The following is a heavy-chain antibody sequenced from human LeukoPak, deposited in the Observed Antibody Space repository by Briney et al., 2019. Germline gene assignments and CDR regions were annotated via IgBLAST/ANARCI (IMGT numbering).Heavy chain of an antibody. CDR3: ARGGTGATKRYYFYGMDV. D-gene: IGHD1-26*01. J-gene: IGHJ6*02. Sequence: PGGSLRLSCAASGFTFSSYNMNWVRQAPGKGLEWVSSISSSSSYKYNADSVKGRFTISRDNAKNSLYLQMNSLRAEDTAVYYCARGGTGATKRYYFYGMDVWGQGTTVTVSS. CDR1: GFTFSSYN. CDR2: ISSSSSYK. V-gene: IGHV3-21*01.